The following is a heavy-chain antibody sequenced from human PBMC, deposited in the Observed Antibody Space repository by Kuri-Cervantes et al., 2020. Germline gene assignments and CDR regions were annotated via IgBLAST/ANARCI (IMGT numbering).Heavy chain of an antibody. CDR1: GYTFTGYY. J-gene: IGHJ5*02. CDR2: IIPIFGTA. D-gene: IGHD2-8*01. Sequence: SVKVSCKASGYTFTGYYMHWVRQAPGQGLEWMGGIIPIFGTANYAQKFQGRVTITTDESTSTAYMELSSLRSEDTAVYYCAGGIYCTNGVCPQPGWFDPWGQGTLVTVSS. CDR3: AGGIYCTNGVCPQPGWFDP. V-gene: IGHV1-69*05.